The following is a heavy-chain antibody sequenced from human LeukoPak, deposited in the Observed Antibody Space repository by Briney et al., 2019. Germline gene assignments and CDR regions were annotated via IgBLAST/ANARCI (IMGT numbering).Heavy chain of an antibody. CDR3: ARTTEAHSWQTRYYSYYMDV. CDR1: GGSISNYY. V-gene: IGHV4-4*07. D-gene: IGHD6-13*01. J-gene: IGHJ6*03. CDR2: IYSSGSA. Sequence: SETLSLTCTVSGGSISNYYWSWIRQSAGKKLEWIGRIYSSGSANYNPSLKSRVTISVDTSKNQFSLKLSSVTAADTAVYYCARTTEAHSWQTRYYSYYMDVWGKGTTVTVSS.